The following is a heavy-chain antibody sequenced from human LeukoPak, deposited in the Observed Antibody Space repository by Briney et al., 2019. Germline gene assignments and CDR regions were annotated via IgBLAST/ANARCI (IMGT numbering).Heavy chain of an antibody. CDR2: VYYSGST. J-gene: IGHJ4*02. V-gene: IGHV4-39*07. CDR3: ARRGVKGQLFDY. D-gene: IGHD3-10*01. Sequence: SETLSLTCTVSGGSISSSSYYWGWIRQPPGKGLEWIGSVYYSGSTYYNPSLKSRVTISVDTSKNQFSLKLSSVTAADTAVYYCARRGVKGQLFDYWGQGTLVTVSS. CDR1: GGSISSSSYY.